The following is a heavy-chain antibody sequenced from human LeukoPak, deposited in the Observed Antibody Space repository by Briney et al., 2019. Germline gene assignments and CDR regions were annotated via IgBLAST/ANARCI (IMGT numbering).Heavy chain of an antibody. Sequence: GGSLRLSCAASGLTFSSYAMSWVRQAPGKGLEWVSAISGSGGSTYYADSVKGRFTISRDNSKNTLYLQMNSLRAEDTAVYYCAKDSYYDSSGAFDYWGQGTLVTVSS. CDR1: GLTFSSYA. CDR2: ISGSGGST. J-gene: IGHJ4*02. CDR3: AKDSYYDSSGAFDY. V-gene: IGHV3-23*01. D-gene: IGHD3-22*01.